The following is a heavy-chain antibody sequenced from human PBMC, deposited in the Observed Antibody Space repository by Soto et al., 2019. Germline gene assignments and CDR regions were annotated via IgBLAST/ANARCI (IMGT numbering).Heavy chain of an antibody. Sequence: EVQLVESGGGLVQPGGSLRLSCAASGFTFSRYEMNWVRQAPGKGLEWISYIHSSGTTIYYADSVKGRFTISRDNAKNPLCLQMNRLGAEEPGVYYCATRSGGGGAFDFWGQGTMVTVSS. CDR3: ATRSGGGGAFDF. V-gene: IGHV3-48*03. CDR2: IHSSGTTI. J-gene: IGHJ3*01. CDR1: GFTFSRYE. D-gene: IGHD3-10*01.